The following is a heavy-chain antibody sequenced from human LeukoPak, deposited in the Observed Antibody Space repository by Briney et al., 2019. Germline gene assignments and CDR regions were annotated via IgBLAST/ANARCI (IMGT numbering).Heavy chain of an antibody. CDR3: AKDSSTSNPYYGLDV. D-gene: IGHD4-11*01. Sequence: GGSLRLSCAASGFTFSSYGMHWVRQAPGKGLEWVAIISHDGGNEYYADSVKSRFTISRDNSKNTLYLQMDSLRTEDTAVYYCAKDSSTSNPYYGLDVWGQGTTVTVSS. CDR1: GFTFSSYG. V-gene: IGHV3-30*18. CDR2: ISHDGGNE. J-gene: IGHJ6*02.